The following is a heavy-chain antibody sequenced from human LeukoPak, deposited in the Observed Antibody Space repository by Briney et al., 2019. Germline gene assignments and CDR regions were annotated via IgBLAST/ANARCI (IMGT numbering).Heavy chain of an antibody. D-gene: IGHD3-22*01. CDR3: AKGRSMIVATTVAY. CDR2: ISGSGGST. V-gene: IGHV3-23*01. CDR1: EFTFSSYA. Sequence: GGSLRLSCAASEFTFSSYAMSWVRQAPGKGLEWVSAISGSGGSTYYADSVKGRFSISRDNSKSTLYLQMNSLRAEDTAVYYCAKGRSMIVATTVAYWGQGTLVTVSS. J-gene: IGHJ4*02.